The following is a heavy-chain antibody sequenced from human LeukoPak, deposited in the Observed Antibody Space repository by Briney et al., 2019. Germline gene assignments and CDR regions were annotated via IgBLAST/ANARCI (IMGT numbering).Heavy chain of an antibody. CDR2: MYHSGNT. J-gene: IGHJ2*01. CDR3: ARDGPYGITSWYFDL. Sequence: SETLSLTCTVSGGSISSYYWSWIRQPPGKGLEWIGSMYHSGNTYYNPSLKSRVTISVDTSNNQFFLKLRSVTAADTAVYYCARDGPYGITSWYFDLWGRGTLVTVSS. V-gene: IGHV4-59*12. CDR1: GGSISSYY. D-gene: IGHD1-20*01.